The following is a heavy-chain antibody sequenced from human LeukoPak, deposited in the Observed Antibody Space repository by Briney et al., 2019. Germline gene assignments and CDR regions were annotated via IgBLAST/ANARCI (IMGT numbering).Heavy chain of an antibody. CDR3: TTLVSGINY. CDR1: GCTFTGYY. J-gene: IGHJ4*02. Sequence: ASVKVSCKASGCTFTGYYMHWVRQAPGQGLEWLGRINPKTGGSNYAQKFQGRVTMTSDTSTSTAYMELSRLNSDDTAVYYCTTLVSGINYWGQGTLVTVSS. CDR2: INPKTGGS. V-gene: IGHV1-2*06. D-gene: IGHD1-20*01.